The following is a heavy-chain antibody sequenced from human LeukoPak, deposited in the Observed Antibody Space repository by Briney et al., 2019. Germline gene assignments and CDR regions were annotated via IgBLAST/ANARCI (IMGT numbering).Heavy chain of an antibody. D-gene: IGHD2-2*01. CDR2: IIPIFGTA. V-gene: IGHV1-69*13. CDR1: GGTFSSYA. J-gene: IGHJ6*03. Sequence: SVKVSCKASGGTFSSYAISWVRQAPGQGLEWMGGIIPIFGTANYAQKFQGRVTITADESTSTAYMELSSLRSEDTAVYYCARGPVVVPAAPILDSYYYYMDVWGKGTMVTVSS. CDR3: ARGPVVVPAAPILDSYYYYMDV.